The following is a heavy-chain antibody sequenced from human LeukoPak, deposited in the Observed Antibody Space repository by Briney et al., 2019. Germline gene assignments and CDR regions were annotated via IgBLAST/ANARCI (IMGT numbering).Heavy chain of an antibody. CDR3: ARVGYTGPADY. D-gene: IGHD5-18*01. CDR1: GGSISSSSYY. CDR2: IHYSGST. Sequence: PSETLSLTCTVSGGSISSSSYYWGWIRQPPGKGLEWIGSIHYSGSTYYNPSLKSRVTISVDTSKNQFSLKLSSVTAADTAVYYCARVGYTGPADYWGQGTLVTVSS. J-gene: IGHJ4*02. V-gene: IGHV4-39*07.